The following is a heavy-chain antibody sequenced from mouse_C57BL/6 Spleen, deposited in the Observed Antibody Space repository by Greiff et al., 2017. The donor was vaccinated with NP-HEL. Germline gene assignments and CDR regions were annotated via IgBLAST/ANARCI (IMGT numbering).Heavy chain of an antibody. V-gene: IGHV5-16*01. CDR1: GFTFSDYY. J-gene: IGHJ1*03. CDR2: INYDGSST. Sequence: EVKVVESEGGLVQPGSSMKLSCTASGFTFSDYYMAWVRQVPEKGLEWVANINYDGSSTYYLDSLKSRFIISRDNAKNILYLQMSSLKSEDTATYYCARVPNWYFDVWGTGTTVTVSS. CDR3: ARVPNWYFDV.